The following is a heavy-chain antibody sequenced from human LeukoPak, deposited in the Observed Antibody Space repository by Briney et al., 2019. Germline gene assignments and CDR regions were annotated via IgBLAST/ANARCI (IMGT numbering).Heavy chain of an antibody. CDR2: INHSGST. CDR3: AGDEYSISSGNS. Sequence: SETLSLTCAVYGGSFSGYYWSWIRQPPGKGLDWIGEINHSGSTNSNPSLKNRVTIPVDTPKNQYPLKLSSCADADTFVYSCAGDEYSISSGNSWGQGTLVSVSS. CDR1: GGSFSGYY. V-gene: IGHV4-34*01. D-gene: IGHD6-6*01. J-gene: IGHJ4*02.